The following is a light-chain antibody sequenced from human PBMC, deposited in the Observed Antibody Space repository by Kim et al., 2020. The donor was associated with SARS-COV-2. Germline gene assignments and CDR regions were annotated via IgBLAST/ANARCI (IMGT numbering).Light chain of an antibody. CDR2: GAS. CDR3: QQYSDSWT. Sequence: PGRRATLSCRASQSVSSNFLAWYQQKPGQAPRLLIYGASSRATGIPDRFSGSGSGTDFTLTISRLEPEDFAVYYCQQYSDSWTFGQGTKVDIK. V-gene: IGKV3-20*01. J-gene: IGKJ1*01. CDR1: QSVSSNF.